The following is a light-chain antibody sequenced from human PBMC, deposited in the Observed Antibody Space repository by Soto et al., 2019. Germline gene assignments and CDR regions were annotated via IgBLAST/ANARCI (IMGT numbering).Light chain of an antibody. Sequence: IVLTQSPATLSFSPGERATLSCRASQNIAIYLAWYHQKSGQSPRLLIYDTFNRAPGIPDRFSGSGSGTDFTLTISSLEPEDFAVYYCQQRADLPWAFGQGTTVEIK. CDR3: QQRADLPWA. V-gene: IGKV3-11*01. J-gene: IGKJ1*01. CDR1: QNIAIY. CDR2: DTF.